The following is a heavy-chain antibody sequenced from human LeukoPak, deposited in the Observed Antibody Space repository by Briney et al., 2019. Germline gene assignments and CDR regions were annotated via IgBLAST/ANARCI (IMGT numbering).Heavy chain of an antibody. V-gene: IGHV4-59*01. D-gene: IGHD2-15*01. CDR2: IYYSGST. CDR1: GGSISSYY. Sequence: SETLSLTCTVSGGSISSYYWSWIRQPPGKGLEWIGYIYYSGSTNYNPSLKSRVTISVDTSKNQFPLKLSSVTAADTAVYYCARAYCSGGSCYFGLNFDYWGQGTLVTVSS. J-gene: IGHJ4*02. CDR3: ARAYCSGGSCYFGLNFDY.